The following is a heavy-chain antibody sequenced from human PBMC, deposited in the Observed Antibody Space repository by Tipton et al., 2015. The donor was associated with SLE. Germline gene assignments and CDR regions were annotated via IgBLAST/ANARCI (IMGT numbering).Heavy chain of an antibody. D-gene: IGHD3-10*01. J-gene: IGHJ4*02. CDR3: AKNKGTY. V-gene: IGHV3-23*03. CDR2: IYSDGST. Sequence: GSLRLSCAASGFTFSSHTMSWVRQAPGKGLEWVSVIYSDGSTDYGDSVKGRFTASRDNYRNTLYLQMDYLSAEDTAVYYCAKNKGTYWGQGTLVTVSS. CDR1: GFTFSSHT.